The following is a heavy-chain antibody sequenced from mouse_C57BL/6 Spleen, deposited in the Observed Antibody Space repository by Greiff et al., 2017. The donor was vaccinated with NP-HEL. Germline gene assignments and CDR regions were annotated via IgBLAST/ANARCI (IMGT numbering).Heavy chain of an antibody. J-gene: IGHJ1*03. V-gene: IGHV1-22*01. Sequence: EVQLQQSGPELVKPGASVKMSCKASGYTFTDYNMHWVKQSHGKSLEWIGYINPNNGGTSYNQKFKGKATLTVNKSSSTAYMELRSLTSEESAVYYCAREHYGSSHWYFDVWGTGTTVTVSS. CDR2: INPNNGGT. CDR1: GYTFTDYN. D-gene: IGHD1-1*01. CDR3: AREHYGSSHWYFDV.